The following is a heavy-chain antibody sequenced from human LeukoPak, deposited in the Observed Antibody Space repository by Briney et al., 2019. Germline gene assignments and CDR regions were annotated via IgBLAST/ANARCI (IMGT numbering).Heavy chain of an antibody. V-gene: IGHV1-58*02. J-gene: IGHJ4*02. CDR3: AAAVRGPYYYDSSGAFDY. CDR1: GFTFTSSA. D-gene: IGHD3-22*01. CDR2: IVVGSGNT. Sequence: SVKVSCKASGFTFTSSAMQWVRQARGQRLEWIGWIVVGSGNTNYAQKFQERVTITRDMSTSTAYMELSSLRSEDTAVYYCAAAVRGPYYYDSSGAFDYWGQGTLVTVSS.